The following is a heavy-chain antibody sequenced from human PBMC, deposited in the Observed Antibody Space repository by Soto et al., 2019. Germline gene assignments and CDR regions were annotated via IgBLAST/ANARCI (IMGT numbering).Heavy chain of an antibody. J-gene: IGHJ4*02. Sequence: EXLSLTCDVSAYSISIGHYWAWVRQPPGKGLEWIGTLYHSGSTYSNPSLRSRVTISIDTSKTQFSLKLSSVTAADTAVYYCARGYGGNFGYWAQGTPVTVSS. CDR1: AYSISIGHY. V-gene: IGHV4-38-2*01. CDR3: ARGYGGNFGY. D-gene: IGHD4-17*01. CDR2: LYHSGST.